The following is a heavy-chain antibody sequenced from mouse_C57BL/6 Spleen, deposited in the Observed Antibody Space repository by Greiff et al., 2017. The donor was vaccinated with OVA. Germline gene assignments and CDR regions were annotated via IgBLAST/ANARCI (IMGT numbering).Heavy chain of an antibody. CDR2: IDPSDSYT. CDR1: GYTFTSYW. D-gene: IGHD2-14*01. J-gene: IGHJ2*01. V-gene: IGHV1-50*01. CDR3: ARERASYRDY. Sequence: VQLQQPGAELVKPGASVKLSCKASGYTFTSYWMQWVKQRPGQGLEWIGEIDPSDSYTNYNQKFKGKATLTVDTSSSTAYMQLSSLTSEDSAVYYCARERASYRDYWGQGTTLTVSS.